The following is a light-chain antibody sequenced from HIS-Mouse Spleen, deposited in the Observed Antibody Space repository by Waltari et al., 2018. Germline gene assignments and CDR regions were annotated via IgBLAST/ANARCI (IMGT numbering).Light chain of an antibody. CDR3: CSYAGSSTWV. J-gene: IGLJ3*02. V-gene: IGLV2-23*01. Sequence: QSALTQPASVSGSPGQSITISCTGTSSDVGSYNLVSWYQQHPGKAPKLMIYEGSKRPSGVSNRFSGSKSGKTASLTIYGLQAEDEADYYCCSYAGSSTWVFGGGTKLTVL. CDR1: SSDVGSYNL. CDR2: EGS.